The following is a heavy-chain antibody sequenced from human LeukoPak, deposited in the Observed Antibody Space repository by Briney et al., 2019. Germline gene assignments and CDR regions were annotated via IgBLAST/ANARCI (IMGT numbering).Heavy chain of an antibody. Sequence: GGSLRLSCATSGFTFSNHEMNWVRQAPGKGLEWVAYTSRGGSDISYADSVKGRFTISTDNANSSLYLQMNSLRAEDTAVYFCVRARLIRLENFFDYWGQGTLVTVSP. J-gene: IGHJ4*02. CDR3: VRARLIRLENFFDY. V-gene: IGHV3-48*03. CDR2: TSRGGSDI. D-gene: IGHD2-21*02. CDR1: GFTFSNHE.